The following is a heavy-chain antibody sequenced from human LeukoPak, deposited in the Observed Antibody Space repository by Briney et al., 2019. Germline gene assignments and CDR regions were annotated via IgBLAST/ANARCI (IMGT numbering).Heavy chain of an antibody. CDR2: IYHNGTP. D-gene: IGHD2-2*02. J-gene: IGHJ6*02. V-gene: IGHV4-4*02. CDR1: VGSISSGNW. CDR3: ATAPILRGEGGEHYKYGMDV. Sequence: SGTLSLTCAVSVGSISSGNWWSWVRQSPGKGLEWIGEIYHNGTPNYNPSLKSRVTISADKFKNHFSLKLTSVTAADTAVYYCATAPILRGEGGEHYKYGMDVWGQGTTVTVS.